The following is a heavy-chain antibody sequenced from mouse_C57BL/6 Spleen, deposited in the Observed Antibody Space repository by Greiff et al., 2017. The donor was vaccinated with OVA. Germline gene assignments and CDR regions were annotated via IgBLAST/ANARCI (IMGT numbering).Heavy chain of an antibody. J-gene: IGHJ2*01. CDR3: ARCGDYDRRAGVDY. V-gene: IGHV1-69*01. Sequence: QVQLQQPGAELVMPGASVKLSCKASGYTFTSYWMHWVKQRPGQGLEWIGEIDPSDSYTNYNQKFKGKSTLTVDKSSSTAYMQLSSLTSADSAVYYCARCGDYDRRAGVDYWGQGTTLTVSS. CDR1: GYTFTSYW. CDR2: IDPSDSYT. D-gene: IGHD2-4*01.